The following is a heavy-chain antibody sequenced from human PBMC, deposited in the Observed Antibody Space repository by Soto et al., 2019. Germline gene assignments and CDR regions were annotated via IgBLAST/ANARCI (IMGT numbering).Heavy chain of an antibody. V-gene: IGHV4-59*01. D-gene: IGHD1-26*01. CDR2: IYYSGST. CDR3: ARRYGGNFDY. Sequence: QVQLQESGPGLVKPSETLSLTCTVSDGSISSYYWSWIRQPPGKGLEWIGYIYYSGSTNYNPSLKSRVTISADTSKNQFSLKMSSVTAADTAVYYCARRYGGNFDYWGQGTLVTVSS. CDR1: DGSISSYY. J-gene: IGHJ4*02.